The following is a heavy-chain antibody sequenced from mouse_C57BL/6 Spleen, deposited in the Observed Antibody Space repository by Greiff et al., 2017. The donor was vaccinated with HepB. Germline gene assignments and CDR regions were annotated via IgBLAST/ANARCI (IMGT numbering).Heavy chain of an antibody. CDR3: AREGIYDGYYVGFAY. V-gene: IGHV1-55*01. D-gene: IGHD2-3*01. CDR1: GYTFTSYW. CDR2: IYPGSGST. Sequence: QVQLQQSGAELVKPGASVKMSCKASGYTFTSYWITWVKQRPGQGLEWIGDIYPGSGSTNYNEKFKSKATLTVDTSSSTADMQLSSLTSEDSAVYYWAREGIYDGYYVGFAYWGQGTLVTVSA. J-gene: IGHJ3*01.